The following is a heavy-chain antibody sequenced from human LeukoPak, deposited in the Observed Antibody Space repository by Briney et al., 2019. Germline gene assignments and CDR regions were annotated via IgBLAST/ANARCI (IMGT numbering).Heavy chain of an antibody. V-gene: IGHV3-66*01. CDR2: IYSGGST. CDR1: GFTVSSNY. Sequence: GGSLRLSCAASGFTVSSNYMSWVRQAPGKGLEWVSVIYSGGSTYYADSVKGRFTISRDNSKNTLYLQMNSLRAEDTAVYYCARELRLGEKDAFDIWGQGTMVTVSS. D-gene: IGHD3-16*01. J-gene: IGHJ3*02. CDR3: ARELRLGEKDAFDI.